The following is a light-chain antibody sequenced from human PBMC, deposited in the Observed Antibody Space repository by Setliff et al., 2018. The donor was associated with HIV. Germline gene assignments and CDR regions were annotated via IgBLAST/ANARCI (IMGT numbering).Light chain of an antibody. V-gene: IGLV1-40*01. Sequence: VLTQPPSVSGAPGQRVTISCTGSSSHIGAGYDVHWYQQLPGTAPKLLIYVNTNRPSGVPDRFSGSKSGTSASLAITGLQAEDEAGYYCQSYDSSLAIWVFGGGTKVTVL. CDR2: VNT. CDR3: QSYDSSLAIWV. CDR1: SSHIGAGYD. J-gene: IGLJ3*02.